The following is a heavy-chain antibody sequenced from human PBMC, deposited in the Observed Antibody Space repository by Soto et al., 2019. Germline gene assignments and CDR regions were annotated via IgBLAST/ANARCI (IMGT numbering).Heavy chain of an antibody. V-gene: IGHV3-33*01. J-gene: IGHJ4*02. CDR1: GFSFSSYG. CDR3: ARDKGGMVRGATFDY. CDR2: IWYNENNK. Sequence: GGSLRLSCAASGFSFSSYGMHWVRQAPGKGLEWVAVIWYNENNKYYADSVKGRFTISRDNSKNTLYLQMNSLRAEDTAVYYCARDKGGMVRGATFDYWGQGTLVTVSS. D-gene: IGHD3-10*01.